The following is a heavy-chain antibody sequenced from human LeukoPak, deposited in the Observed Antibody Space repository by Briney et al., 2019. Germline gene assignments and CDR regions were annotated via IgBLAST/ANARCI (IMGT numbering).Heavy chain of an antibody. CDR3: ARHEGGEWLRFGYYYYGMDV. V-gene: IGHV4-59*08. CDR1: DGSMKSYH. J-gene: IGHJ6*02. D-gene: IGHD5-12*01. CDR2: IYYSGST. Sequence: NPSETLSLTCSVSDGSMKSYHWSWIRQPPGKGLEWIGYIYYSGSTNYNPSLKSRVTISVDTSKNQFSLKLSSVTAADTAVYYCARHEGGEWLRFGYYYYGMDVWGQGTTVTVSS.